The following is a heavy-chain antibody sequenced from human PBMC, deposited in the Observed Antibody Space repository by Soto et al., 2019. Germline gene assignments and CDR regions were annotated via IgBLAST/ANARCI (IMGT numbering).Heavy chain of an antibody. CDR3: AKHLSGSKCFDY. D-gene: IGHD6-19*01. Sequence: GSLRLSCAASGFTFRSDGMHWVRQAAGKGLEWVAVIWYDGSNKYYADSVKGRFTISRDNSKNTLYLQMNSLGAEDTAVYYCAKHLSGSKCFDYWGQGTLVTVSS. CDR1: GFTFRSDG. V-gene: IGHV3-33*06. J-gene: IGHJ4*02. CDR2: IWYDGSNK.